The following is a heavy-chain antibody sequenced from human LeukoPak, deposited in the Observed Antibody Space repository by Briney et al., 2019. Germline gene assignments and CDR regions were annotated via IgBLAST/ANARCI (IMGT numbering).Heavy chain of an antibody. D-gene: IGHD3-22*01. V-gene: IGHV3-9*01. CDR1: GFTFDDYA. Sequence: PGRSLRLSCAASGFTFDDYAMHWVRQAPGKGLEWVSGISWNSGSIGYADSVKGRFTISRDNSKNTLYLQMNSLRAEDTAVYYCAKDQARSYYYDSSGYRYWGQGTLVTVSS. J-gene: IGHJ4*02. CDR3: AKDQARSYYYDSSGYRY. CDR2: ISWNSGSI.